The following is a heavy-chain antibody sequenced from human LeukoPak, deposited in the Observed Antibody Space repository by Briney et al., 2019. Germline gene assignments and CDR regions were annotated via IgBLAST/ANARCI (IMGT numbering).Heavy chain of an antibody. J-gene: IGHJ6*03. CDR3: ARGSRWDVKMGAQYYYYYYMDV. D-gene: IGHD1-26*01. CDR1: GDSVSSNSAA. Sequence: QTLSLTCAISGDSVSSNSAAWNWTRHSPSRGLEWLGRTYYKSKWYNDYAVSVKSRITINPDTSENQFSLQLTSVTPEDTAVYYCARGSRWDVKMGAQYYYYYYMDVWGKGTTVTISS. CDR2: TYYKSKWYN. V-gene: IGHV6-1*01.